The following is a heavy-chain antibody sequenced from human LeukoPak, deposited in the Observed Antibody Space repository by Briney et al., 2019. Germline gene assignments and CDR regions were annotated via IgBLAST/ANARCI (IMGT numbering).Heavy chain of an antibody. D-gene: IGHD6-19*01. V-gene: IGHV3-23*01. Sequence: PGASLLLSCAASGFTFSSYAMSCVRQPTGKELEWVSAISGSGGSTYYADSVKGRFTISRDNSKNTLYLQMNSLRAEDTARYYGAKGRGKWLVSGGGYGMDVWGQGTTVTVSS. J-gene: IGHJ6*02. CDR2: ISGSGGST. CDR3: AKGRGKWLVSGGGYGMDV. CDR1: GFTFSSYA.